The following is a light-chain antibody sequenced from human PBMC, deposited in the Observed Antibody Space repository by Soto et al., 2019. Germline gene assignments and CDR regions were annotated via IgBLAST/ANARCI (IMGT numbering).Light chain of an antibody. Sequence: EIVLTQSPGTLSLSPGERATLSCRASQSVSGSSLAWYQQKPGQAPRLLIYGASSRATGIPDRFSGSGSGTDFTLTINRLEPEDFAVYYCQQYDSSPCSFTFGPGTKVDIK. CDR1: QSVSGSS. CDR2: GAS. J-gene: IGKJ3*01. V-gene: IGKV3-20*01. CDR3: QQYDSSPCSFT.